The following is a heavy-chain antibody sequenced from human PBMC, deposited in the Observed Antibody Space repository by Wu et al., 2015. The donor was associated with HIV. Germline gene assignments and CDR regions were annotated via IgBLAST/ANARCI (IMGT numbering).Heavy chain of an antibody. CDR1: GYTLTELS. CDR3: ATSRRGTYSFNDAFDM. CDR2: FDPEDGEM. J-gene: IGHJ3*02. V-gene: IGHV1-24*01. D-gene: IGHD1-26*01. Sequence: QVQVEQSGAEVKKPGASVKVSCKVSGYTLTELSIHWVRQAPGKGLEWMGGFDPEDGEMIYAQNFQGRVTMTEDTSTDTAYMELGSLRSEDTAVYYCATSRRGTYSFNDAFDMWGQGQWSPSLQ.